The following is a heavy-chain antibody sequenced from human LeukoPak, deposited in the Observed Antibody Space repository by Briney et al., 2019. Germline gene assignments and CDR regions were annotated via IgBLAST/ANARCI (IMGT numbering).Heavy chain of an antibody. D-gene: IGHD2-15*01. V-gene: IGHV4-30-2*01. CDR2: IYHSGST. J-gene: IGHJ4*02. Sequence: SQTLSLTCAVSGGSISSGGYSWSWIRQPPGKGLEWIGYIYHSGSTYYNPSLKSRVTISVDRSKNQFSLKLSSVTAADTAVYYCASTILGYCSGGSCYSHKVDYWGQGTLVTVSS. CDR3: ASTILGYCSGGSCYSHKVDY. CDR1: GGSISSGGYS.